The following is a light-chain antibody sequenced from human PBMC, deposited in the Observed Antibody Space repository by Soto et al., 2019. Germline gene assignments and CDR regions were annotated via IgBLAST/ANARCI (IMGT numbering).Light chain of an antibody. J-gene: IGLJ2*01. Sequence: QAVVTQEPSLTVSPGGTVTLTCASGTGAVTSGDYPNWFQQKPGQAPRALIYGTSNKHSWTPARFSGSLLGGKAALTLSGVKHEDEAEYYCLLYYGGAQLVFGGGTKLPVL. CDR3: LLYYGGAQLV. CDR1: TGAVTSGDY. V-gene: IGLV7-43*01. CDR2: GTS.